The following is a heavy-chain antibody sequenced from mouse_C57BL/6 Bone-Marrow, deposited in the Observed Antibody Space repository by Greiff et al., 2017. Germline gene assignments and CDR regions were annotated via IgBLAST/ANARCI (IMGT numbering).Heavy chain of an antibody. CDR2: INPGSGGT. J-gene: IGHJ3*01. Sequence: VQLVESGAELVRPGTSVKVSCKASGYAFTNYLIEWVKQRPGQGLEWIGVINPGSGGTNYNEKFKGKATLTADKSSSTAYMQLSSLTSEDSAVYFCAFYPWFAYWGQGTLVTVSA. V-gene: IGHV1-54*01. CDR3: AFYPWFAY. CDR1: GYAFTNYL.